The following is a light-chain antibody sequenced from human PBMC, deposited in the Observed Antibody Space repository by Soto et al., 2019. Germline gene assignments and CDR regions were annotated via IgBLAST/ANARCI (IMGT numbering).Light chain of an antibody. V-gene: IGLV1-51*01. CDR2: DNN. CDR1: SSNNGNNY. Sequence: QSVLTQPPSVSAAPGQKVTISCSGSSSNNGNNYVSWYQQLPGTAPKLLIYDNNKRPSGIPDRFSGSKSGTSATLGITGLQTGDEADYYCGTWDSSLSAEYVFGTGTKLTVL. J-gene: IGLJ1*01. CDR3: GTWDSSLSAEYV.